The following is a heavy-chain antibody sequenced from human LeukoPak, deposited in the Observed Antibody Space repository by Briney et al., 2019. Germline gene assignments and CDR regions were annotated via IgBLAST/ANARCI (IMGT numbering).Heavy chain of an antibody. V-gene: IGHV3-7*01. Sequence: GGSLRLSCAASGFTFSSYWMSWVRQAPGKGLEWVANIKQDGSEKYYVDSVKGRFTISRDNAKNSLYLQMNSLRAEDTAVYYCAAAGYCTSTSCPKGNWFDPWGQGTLVTVSS. CDR2: IKQDGSEK. D-gene: IGHD2-2*01. CDR1: GFTFSSYW. CDR3: AAAGYCTSTSCPKGNWFDP. J-gene: IGHJ5*02.